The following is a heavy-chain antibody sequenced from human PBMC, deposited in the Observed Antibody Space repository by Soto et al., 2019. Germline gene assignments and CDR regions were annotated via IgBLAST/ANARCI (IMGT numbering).Heavy chain of an antibody. CDR3: ASPYTSSSFAPGFDY. V-gene: IGHV4-39*01. D-gene: IGHD6-6*01. Sequence: QLQLQESGPGLVKPSETLSLTCTVSGGSISSSSYYWGWIRQPPGKGLEWIGTIYYSGSTYYNPSLKSRVTISVDTSKNQFSLKLRSVTAADTAVYYCASPYTSSSFAPGFDYWGQGTLVTVSS. J-gene: IGHJ4*02. CDR2: IYYSGST. CDR1: GGSISSSSYY.